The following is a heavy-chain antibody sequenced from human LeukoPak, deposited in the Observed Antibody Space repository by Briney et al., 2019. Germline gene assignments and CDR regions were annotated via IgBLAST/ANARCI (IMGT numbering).Heavy chain of an antibody. V-gene: IGHV4-4*02. J-gene: IGHJ4*02. D-gene: IGHD1-26*01. CDR3: ARVSSGATTVDY. CDR1: GGSISSSNW. CDR2: IYHSGST. Sequence: PSETLSLTCAVSGGSISSSNWWSWVRQPPGKGLEWIGEIYHSGSTNYSPSLKSRVTISVDKSKNQFSLKLSSVTAADTAVYYCARVSSGATTVDYWGQGTLVTVSS.